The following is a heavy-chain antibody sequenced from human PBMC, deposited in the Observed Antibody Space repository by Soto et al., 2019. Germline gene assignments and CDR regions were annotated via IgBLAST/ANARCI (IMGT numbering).Heavy chain of an antibody. Sequence: GASVKVSCKASEDTFSRYSISWVRQAPGQGLEWMGRIIPMIAIANYAQKLQGRVTITTDKSTSTAYMELSSLRSEDTAVYYCARGFCTSTSCQNWFDSWGQGTLVTVSS. CDR1: EDTFSRYS. V-gene: IGHV1-69*02. CDR3: ARGFCTSTSCQNWFDS. CDR2: IIPMIAIA. J-gene: IGHJ5*01. D-gene: IGHD2-2*01.